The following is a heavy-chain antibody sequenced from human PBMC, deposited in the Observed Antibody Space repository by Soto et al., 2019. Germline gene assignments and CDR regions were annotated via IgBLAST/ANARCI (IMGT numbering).Heavy chain of an antibody. CDR1: GDSFSTFW. J-gene: IGHJ6*02. CDR3: ARHGTPTLGRGIYRLDV. CDR2: LDPSDSYT. D-gene: IGHD2-15*01. Sequence: GESLKISCQGSGDSFSTFWIDWLRHMPGKGLEWMGRLDPSDSYTTYSPTFQGHVIISADKSINPAYLQWSSLKASDTALYYCARHGTPTLGRGIYRLDVSAQGTLVTVSS. V-gene: IGHV5-10-1*01.